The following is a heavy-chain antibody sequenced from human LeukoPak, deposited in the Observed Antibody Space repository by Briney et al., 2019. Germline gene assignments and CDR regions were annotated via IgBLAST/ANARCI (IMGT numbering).Heavy chain of an antibody. Sequence: PSETLSLTCTVSGDSISSGSYYWGWIRQPPGKGLEWIATIYYSGSTYNNPSLKSRVTIAVDTSKNQFSLKLSSVTAADTAVYYCASSGRVRGKQQPAGRHYGYWGQGTLVTVSS. D-gene: IGHD6-13*01. CDR2: IYYSGST. CDR3: ASSGRVRGKQQPAGRHYGY. CDR1: GDSISSGSYY. J-gene: IGHJ4*02. V-gene: IGHV4-39*01.